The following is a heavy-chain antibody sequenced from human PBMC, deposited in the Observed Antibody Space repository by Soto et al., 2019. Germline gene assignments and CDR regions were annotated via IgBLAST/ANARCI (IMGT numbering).Heavy chain of an antibody. V-gene: IGHV4-39*01. CDR1: GGSISSSSYY. J-gene: IGHJ6*02. CDR3: ARGRGDIVVVPPSMDV. CDR2: IYYSGRT. Sequence: PSETLSLTCTVSGGSISSSSYYWGWIRQPPGKELEWIGSIYYSGRTYYNPSLKNQVTISVDTSKNQFSQKLSSVTAADTAVYYCARGRGDIVVVPPSMDVWGQGTTVS. D-gene: IGHD2-2*01.